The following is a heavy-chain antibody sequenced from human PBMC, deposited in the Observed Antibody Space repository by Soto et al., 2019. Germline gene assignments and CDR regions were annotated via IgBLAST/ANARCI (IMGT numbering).Heavy chain of an antibody. D-gene: IGHD3-10*01. Sequence: SETLSLTCTVSGGSISSSRYYWGWIRQPPGKGLEWIGSIYYSGSTYYNPSLKSRVTISVDTSKNQFSLKLSSVTAADTAVYYCARHGSGYYYYYYGMDVWGQGTTVTVSS. CDR1: GGSISSSRYY. V-gene: IGHV4-39*01. CDR2: IYYSGST. J-gene: IGHJ6*02. CDR3: ARHGSGYYYYYYGMDV.